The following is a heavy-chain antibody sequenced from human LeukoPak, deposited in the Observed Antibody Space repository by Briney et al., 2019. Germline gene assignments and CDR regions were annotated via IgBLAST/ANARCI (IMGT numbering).Heavy chain of an antibody. CDR2: IYYSGST. CDR3: ARHHGPGLSSSGCY. J-gene: IGHJ4*02. CDR1: GGSISSSSYY. D-gene: IGHD6-19*01. Sequence: SETLSLTCTVSGGSISSSSYYGGWIRQPRGKGVGWFWSIYYSGSTYYNPSLKSRVTISVDTAKNPLSLKLSSVSAADTAVYYCARHHGPGLSSSGCYWGQGTLVTVSS. V-gene: IGHV4-39*01.